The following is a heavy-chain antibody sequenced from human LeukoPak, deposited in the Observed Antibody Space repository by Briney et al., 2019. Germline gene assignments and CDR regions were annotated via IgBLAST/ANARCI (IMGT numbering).Heavy chain of an antibody. J-gene: IGHJ4*02. Sequence: GASVKVSCKASGYTFINYDINWVRQATGQGLEWLGWLNPNNGNTGYARKFQGRVTMTRDISISTAYMEVSSLTSEDTAVYYCARGTLLGYSSSWYSVYWGQGTLVTVSS. V-gene: IGHV1-8*01. CDR2: LNPNNGNT. CDR3: ARGTLLGYSSSWYSVY. D-gene: IGHD6-13*01. CDR1: GYTFINYD.